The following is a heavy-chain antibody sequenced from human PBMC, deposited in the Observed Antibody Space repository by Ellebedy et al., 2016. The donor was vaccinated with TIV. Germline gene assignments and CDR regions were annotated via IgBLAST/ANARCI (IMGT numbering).Heavy chain of an antibody. CDR1: GGPLSSTRYY. D-gene: IGHD2-21*02. CDR3: ARTDPWQPIDD. Sequence: MPSETLSLTCTVPGGPLSSTRYYWAWIRQPPGKGLEYIGSVYYSGSPYYSPSFKSRVTLSADTSKNQFSLNLRTATAADTAVYYCARTDPWQPIDDWGQGILVSVSS. J-gene: IGHJ4*02. V-gene: IGHV4-39*01. CDR2: VYYSGSP.